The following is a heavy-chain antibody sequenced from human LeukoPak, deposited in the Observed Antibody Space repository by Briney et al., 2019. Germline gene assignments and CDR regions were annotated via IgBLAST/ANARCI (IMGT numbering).Heavy chain of an antibody. CDR1: GFSFTNYA. Sequence: PGGSLRLSCTGSGFSFTNYAMHWVRQAPGEGLEWVAVISYDESKIYYADSVKGRVTISRDNSKNTLHLQMNSLRTEDTAVYYCARDLASKGNYYGSGSFQFDPWGQGTLVTVSS. D-gene: IGHD3-10*01. CDR3: ARDLASKGNYYGSGSFQFDP. V-gene: IGHV3-30*03. CDR2: ISYDESKI. J-gene: IGHJ5*02.